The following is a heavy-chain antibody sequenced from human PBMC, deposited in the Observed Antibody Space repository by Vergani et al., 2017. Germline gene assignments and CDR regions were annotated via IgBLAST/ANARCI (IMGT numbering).Heavy chain of an antibody. V-gene: IGHV1-69*02. CDR2: IIPILGRA. CDR3: ARVAPSNSEVTPTAFDG. Sequence: QVQLVQSGAEVKKPGSSVKVSCKASGGTFSSYTISWVRQAPGQGLEWMGRIIPILGRANYAQKFQGRVTITADKSTSTAYMELRSLRSDDTAVYFCARVAPSNSEVTPTAFDGWGQRTMVTVSS. CDR1: GGTFSSYT. D-gene: IGHD1-1*01. J-gene: IGHJ3*01.